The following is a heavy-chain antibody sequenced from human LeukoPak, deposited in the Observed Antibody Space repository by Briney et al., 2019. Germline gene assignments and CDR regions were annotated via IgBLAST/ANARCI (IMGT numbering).Heavy chain of an antibody. CDR2: ISYDGSNK. D-gene: IGHD6-13*01. CDR1: GFTFSSYG. Sequence: PGGSLRLSCAASGFTFSSYGMHWVRQAPGKGLEWVAVISYDGSNKYYADSVKGRFTISRDNSKNTLYLQMNSLRAEDTAVYYCAKEGPGIAASFDYWGQGTLVTVSS. J-gene: IGHJ4*02. CDR3: AKEGPGIAASFDY. V-gene: IGHV3-30*18.